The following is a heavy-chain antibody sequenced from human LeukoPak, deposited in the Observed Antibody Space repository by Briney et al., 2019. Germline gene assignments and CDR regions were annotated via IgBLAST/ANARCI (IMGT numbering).Heavy chain of an antibody. D-gene: IGHD3-10*01. CDR3: AKVDGGVTMVRGVINDHAFDI. Sequence: PGGSLRLSCAASGFTFSSYGMHWVRQAPGKGLEWVAFIRYDGSNKYYADSVKGRFTISRDNSKNTLYMQMNRLRAEDTAVYYCAKVDGGVTMVRGVINDHAFDIWGQGTMVTVSS. J-gene: IGHJ3*02. V-gene: IGHV3-30*02. CDR1: GFTFSSYG. CDR2: IRYDGSNK.